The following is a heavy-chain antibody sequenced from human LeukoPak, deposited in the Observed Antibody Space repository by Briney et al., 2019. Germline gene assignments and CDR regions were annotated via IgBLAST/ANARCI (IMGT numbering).Heavy chain of an antibody. CDR2: ISYDGSNK. CDR1: GFTFSSYA. V-gene: IGHV3-30-3*01. J-gene: IGHJ4*02. CDR3: AKDSSCSSTSCYEDY. Sequence: GGSLRLSCAASGFTFSSYAMHWVRQAPGKGLEWVAVISYDGSNKYYADSVKGRFTISRDNSKNTLYLQMNSLRAEDTAVYYCAKDSSCSSTSCYEDYWGQGTLVTVSS. D-gene: IGHD2-2*01.